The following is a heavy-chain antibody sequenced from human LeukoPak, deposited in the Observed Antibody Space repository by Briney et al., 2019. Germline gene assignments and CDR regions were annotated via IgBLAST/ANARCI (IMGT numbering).Heavy chain of an antibody. CDR1: GFTFSYYW. CDR2: IKQDGSEK. V-gene: IGHV3-7*01. Sequence: GGSLRLSCAASGFTFSYYWMSWVRQAPGKGLEWVANIKQDGSEKYYVDSVKGRFTISRDNAKNSLYLQMNSLRAEDTAVYYCAELGITMIGGVWGKGTTVTISS. CDR3: AELGITMIGGV. J-gene: IGHJ6*04. D-gene: IGHD3-10*02.